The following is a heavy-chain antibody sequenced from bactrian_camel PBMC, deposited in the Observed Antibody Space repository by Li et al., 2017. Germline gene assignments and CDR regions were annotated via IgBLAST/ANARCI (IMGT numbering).Heavy chain of an antibody. J-gene: IGHJ4*01. CDR1: GHTYNYNL. Sequence: HVQLVESGGGSVQAGGSLKLSCAASGHTYNYNLMGWFRQAPGKEREGVAAVGSDGTTIYADSVRGRFTISEDNAKATLYLQMNSLKPEDTAMYYCAADMYSGTWYSRCMSSGGVWGQGTQVTVS. CDR2: VGSDGTT. D-gene: IGHD6*01. CDR3: AADMYSGTWYSRCMSSGGV. V-gene: IGHV3S53*01.